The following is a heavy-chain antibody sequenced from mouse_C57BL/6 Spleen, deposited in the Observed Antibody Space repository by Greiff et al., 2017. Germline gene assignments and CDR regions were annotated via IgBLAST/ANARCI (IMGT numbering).Heavy chain of an antibody. CDR1: GFSLTSYA. J-gene: IGHJ1*03. CDR3: ARAWDGYFDV. CDR2: IWPGGGT. V-gene: IGHV2-9-1*01. D-gene: IGHD4-1*01. Sequence: VKLVESGPGLVAPSQSLSITCTVSGFSLTSYAISWVRQPPGKGLEWLGVIWPGGGTNYYSALKSRLSISKDNYKSQVFLKMNSLQTDDTARYYCARAWDGYFDVWGTGTTVTVSS.